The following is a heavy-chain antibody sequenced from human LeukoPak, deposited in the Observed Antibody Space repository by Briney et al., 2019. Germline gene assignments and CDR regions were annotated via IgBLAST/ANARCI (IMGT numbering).Heavy chain of an antibody. CDR2: IWSDGNNK. Sequence: PGGSLGLSCAASGFSFSSYAMYWVRQAPGKGLGWVAVIWSDGNNKYYSDSVKGRFTISRDNSNNTLYLEMNSLRAEDTAVYYCARDGLADSSGYTVIDNWGQGTLVTVSS. CDR3: ARDGLADSSGYTVIDN. D-gene: IGHD3-22*01. J-gene: IGHJ4*02. V-gene: IGHV3-33*07. CDR1: GFSFSSYA.